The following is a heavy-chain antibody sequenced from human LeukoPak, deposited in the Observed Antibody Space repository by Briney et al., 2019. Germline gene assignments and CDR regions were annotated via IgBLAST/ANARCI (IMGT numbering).Heavy chain of an antibody. CDR2: ISYDGSNK. CDR3: ASLMSMVRGVMGHDI. Sequence: GRSLRLSCAASGFTFSSYAMHWVRQAPGKGLEWVAVISYDGSNKYYADSVKGRFTISRDNSKNTLYLQMNSLRAEDTAVYYCASLMSMVRGVMGHDIWGQGTMVTVSS. D-gene: IGHD3-10*01. CDR1: GFTFSSYA. V-gene: IGHV3-30-3*01. J-gene: IGHJ3*02.